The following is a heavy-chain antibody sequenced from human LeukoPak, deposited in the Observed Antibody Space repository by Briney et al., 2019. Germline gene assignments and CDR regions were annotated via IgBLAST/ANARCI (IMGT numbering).Heavy chain of an antibody. CDR1: GGSVSSGDYY. V-gene: IGHV4-61*08. D-gene: IGHD1-26*01. Sequence: PSETLSLTCTVSGGSVSSGDYYWSWIRQPPGKGLEWVGYIYYSGSTNYNPSLMSRVTISVDTSKNQFSLKLRSVTAADTAVYYCARDLWELQSAFDLWGQGTMVTVSS. CDR3: ARDLWELQSAFDL. J-gene: IGHJ3*01. CDR2: IYYSGST.